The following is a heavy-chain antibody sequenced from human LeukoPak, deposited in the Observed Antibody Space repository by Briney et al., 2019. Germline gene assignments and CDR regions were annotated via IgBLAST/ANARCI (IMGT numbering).Heavy chain of an antibody. CDR1: GFTFGRYS. CDR2: IGGVSSTI. J-gene: IGHJ4*02. Sequence: GGSLRLSCAASGFTFGRYSMNWVRQAPGKGLQWVSYIGGVSSTISYADSVKGRFTISRDNAKNSLFVQMNSLRAEDTAVYYCARVSTGSEYFDYWGQGTLVTVSS. V-gene: IGHV3-48*01. CDR3: ARVSTGSEYFDY.